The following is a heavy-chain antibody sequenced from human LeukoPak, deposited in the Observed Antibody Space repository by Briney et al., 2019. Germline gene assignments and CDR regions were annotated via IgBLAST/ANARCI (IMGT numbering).Heavy chain of an antibody. D-gene: IGHD6-13*01. CDR2: INAGNGNT. Sequence: ASVKVSCKASGYTFTSYAMHWVRQAPGQRLEWMGWINAGNGNTKYSQKFQGRVTITRDTSASTAYMELSSLRFEDTAVYYCARDQSLAAAVVDAFDIRGQGTMVTVSS. J-gene: IGHJ3*02. CDR1: GYTFTSYA. V-gene: IGHV1-3*01. CDR3: ARDQSLAAAVVDAFDI.